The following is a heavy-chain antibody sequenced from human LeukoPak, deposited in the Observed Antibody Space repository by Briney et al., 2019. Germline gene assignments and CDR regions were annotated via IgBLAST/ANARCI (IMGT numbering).Heavy chain of an antibody. D-gene: IGHD5-18*01. V-gene: IGHV3-21*01. Sequence: GGSLRLSCAASGFTFSSYSMNWVRQAPGKGLEWVSSISSSSSYIYYADSVKGRFTISRDNSKNTLYLQMNSLRAEDSAVYYCATSGYSYGPDYYYMDVWGKGTTVTVSS. CDR3: ATSGYSYGPDYYYMDV. CDR2: ISSSSSYI. J-gene: IGHJ6*03. CDR1: GFTFSSYS.